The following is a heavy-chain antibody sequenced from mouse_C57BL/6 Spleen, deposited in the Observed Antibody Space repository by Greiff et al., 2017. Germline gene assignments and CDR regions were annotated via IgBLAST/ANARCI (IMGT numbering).Heavy chain of an antibody. CDR3: TRSRGFAY. J-gene: IGHJ3*01. Sequence: VQLQQSGAELVRPGASVTLSCKASGYTFTDYEMHWVKQTPVHGLEWIGAIDPETGGTAYNQKFKGKAILTADKSSSTAYMELRSLTSEDSAVYYGTRSRGFAYWGQGTLVTVSA. CDR1: GYTFTDYE. V-gene: IGHV1-15*01. CDR2: IDPETGGT.